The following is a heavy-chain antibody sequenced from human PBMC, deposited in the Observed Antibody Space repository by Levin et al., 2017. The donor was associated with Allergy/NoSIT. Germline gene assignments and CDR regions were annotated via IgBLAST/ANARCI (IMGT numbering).Heavy chain of an antibody. J-gene: IGHJ6*03. CDR1: GFTFSSYS. Sequence: GGSLRLSCAASGFTFSSYSMNWVRQAPGKGLEWVSYISSSSSTIYYADSVKGRFTISRDNAKNSLYLQMNSLRAEDTAVYYCARSSRGLYYKDVWGKGTTVTVSS. D-gene: IGHD3-10*01. CDR2: ISSSSSTI. CDR3: ARSSRGLYYKDV. V-gene: IGHV3-48*01.